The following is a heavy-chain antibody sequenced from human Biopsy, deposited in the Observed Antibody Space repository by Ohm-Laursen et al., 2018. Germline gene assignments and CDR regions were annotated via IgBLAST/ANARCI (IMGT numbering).Heavy chain of an antibody. CDR1: GVSFTNARVA. V-gene: IGHV2-26*01. J-gene: IGHJ3*02. D-gene: IGHD1-26*01. CDR3: ARHDPDVYYQAFDI. CDR2: IFSNDEK. Sequence: PTQTLTLTCSVSGVSFTNARVAVSWIRQPPGKALEWLAHIFSNDEKSYSASLKNRLTISKDTSKSQVVLSMTDMDPVDTATYYCARHDPDVYYQAFDIWGLGTMVTVSS.